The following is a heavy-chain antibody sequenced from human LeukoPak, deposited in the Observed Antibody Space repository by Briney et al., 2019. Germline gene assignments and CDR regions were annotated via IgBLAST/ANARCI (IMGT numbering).Heavy chain of an antibody. D-gene: IGHD6-13*01. V-gene: IGHV3-53*01. Sequence: GGSLRLSCAASGFTVSSSYMSWVRQAPGKGPEWVSVIYSGDNTYYADSVKGRFTISRDNSKNTLYLQMNSLRAEDTAVYYCARDLVGGNSPSWGQGTLVTVSS. J-gene: IGHJ4*02. CDR2: IYSGDNT. CDR1: GFTVSSSY. CDR3: ARDLVGGNSPS.